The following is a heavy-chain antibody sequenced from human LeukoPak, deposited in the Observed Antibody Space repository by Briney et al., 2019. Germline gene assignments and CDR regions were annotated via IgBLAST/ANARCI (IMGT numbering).Heavy chain of an antibody. Sequence: PGGSLRLSCAASGFTFTSYAMSWVRQAPGKGLEWVSAISGSGSGTYYADSVKGRFTISRDNSKNTLYLQMNSLRAEDTAVYYCARVRDDFWSGYEDYWGQGTLVTVSS. CDR2: ISGSGSGT. CDR3: ARVRDDFWSGYEDY. CDR1: GFTFTSYA. J-gene: IGHJ4*02. D-gene: IGHD3-3*01. V-gene: IGHV3-23*01.